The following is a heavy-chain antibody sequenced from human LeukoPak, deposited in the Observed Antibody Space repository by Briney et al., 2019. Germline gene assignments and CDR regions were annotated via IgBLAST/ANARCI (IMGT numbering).Heavy chain of an antibody. V-gene: IGHV4-61*02. CDR1: GGSISSGSYY. J-gene: IGHJ4*02. CDR2: IYTSGST. Sequence: SETLSLTCTVSGGSISSGSYYWSWIRQPAGKGLEWIGRIYTSGSTNYNRSLKSRVTISVDTSKNQFSLKLSSVTAADTAVYYCASTVVVPAAMPWGWGQGTLVTVS. D-gene: IGHD2-2*01. CDR3: ASTVVVPAAMPWG.